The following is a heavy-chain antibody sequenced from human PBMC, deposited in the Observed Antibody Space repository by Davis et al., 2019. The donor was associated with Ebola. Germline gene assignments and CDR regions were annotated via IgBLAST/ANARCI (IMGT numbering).Heavy chain of an antibody. J-gene: IGHJ2*01. V-gene: IGHV4-59*01. Sequence: SETLSLTCTVSGGSISSYYWSWIRQPPGKGLEWIGYIYYSGSTNYNPSLKSRVTISVDTSKNQFSLKLSSVTAADTAVYYCARVLIGYYYDSSGYYTDWYFDLWGRGTLVTVSS. CDR2: IYYSGST. CDR1: GGSISSYY. CDR3: ARVLIGYYYDSSGYYTDWYFDL. D-gene: IGHD3-22*01.